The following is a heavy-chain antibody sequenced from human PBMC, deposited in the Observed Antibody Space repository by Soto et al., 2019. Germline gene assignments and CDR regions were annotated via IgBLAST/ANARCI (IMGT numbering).Heavy chain of an antibody. V-gene: IGHV3-64*04. CDR3: AKDYYRSNRGYGFSMGV. D-gene: IGHD5-12*01. CDR2: ISSNGGST. CDR1: GFTFSSDA. Sequence: GVALRRAWSASGFTFSSDAMHCVRQAPGKGLEYVSAISSNGGSTYYADSVKGRFTISRDNSKNTLYLQMNSLRAEDTAVYYCAKDYYRSNRGYGFSMGVWGQGTTVTVSS. J-gene: IGHJ6*02.